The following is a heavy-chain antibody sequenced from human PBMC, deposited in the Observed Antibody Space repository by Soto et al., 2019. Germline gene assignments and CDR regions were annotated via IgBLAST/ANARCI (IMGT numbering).Heavy chain of an antibody. CDR3: ARSVVVPAAMYYFDY. V-gene: IGHV1-18*01. Sequence: ASVKVSCKASGYTFTSYGISWVRQAPGQGLEWMGWISAYNGNTNYAQKLQGRVTMTTDTSTSTAYMELRSLRSDDTAVYYCARSVVVPAAMYYFDYWGQGTLVTVSS. CDR1: GYTFTSYG. J-gene: IGHJ4*02. CDR2: ISAYNGNT. D-gene: IGHD2-2*01.